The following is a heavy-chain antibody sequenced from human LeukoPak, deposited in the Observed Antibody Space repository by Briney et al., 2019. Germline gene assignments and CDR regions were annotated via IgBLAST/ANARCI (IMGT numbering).Heavy chain of an antibody. CDR1: TFTFSSYG. J-gene: IGHJ6*02. Sequence: GGSLRLSCAASTFTFSSYGMTWVRQAPGKGLEWVSGISTSGGGTYYADSVKGRFTISRDNSKNTLYLQMYSLRAEDTAVYYCAKDLGDASGSYNYYYGMDVWGQGTTVTVSS. CDR2: ISTSGGGT. CDR3: AKDLGDASGSYNYYYGMDV. V-gene: IGHV3-23*01. D-gene: IGHD3-10*01.